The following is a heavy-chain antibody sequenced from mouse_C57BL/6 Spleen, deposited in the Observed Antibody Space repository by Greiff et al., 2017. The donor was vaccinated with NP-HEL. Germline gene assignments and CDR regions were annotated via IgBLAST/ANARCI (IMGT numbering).Heavy chain of an antibody. V-gene: IGHV1-55*01. D-gene: IGHD3-3*01. CDR3: ARMGGGRKDYFDY. CDR2: LYPGSGST. J-gene: IGHJ2*01. Sequence: QVQLQQPGAELVKPGASVKMSCKASGYTFTSYWITWVKQRPGQGLEWIGDLYPGSGSTNYNEKFKSKATLTVDTSSSTAYMQLSSLTSEDSAVYYCARMGGGRKDYFDYWGQGTTLTVSS. CDR1: GYTFTSYW.